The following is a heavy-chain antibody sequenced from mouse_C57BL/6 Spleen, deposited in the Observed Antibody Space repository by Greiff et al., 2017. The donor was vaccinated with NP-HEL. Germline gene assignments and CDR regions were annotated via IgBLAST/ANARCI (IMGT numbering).Heavy chain of an antibody. V-gene: IGHV5-6*01. CDR2: ISSGGSYT. J-gene: IGHJ4*01. Sequence: EVQGVESGGDLVKPGGSLKLSCAASGFTFSSYGMSWVRQTPDKRLEWVATISSGGSYTYYPDSVKGRFTISRDNAKNTLYLQMSSLKSEDTAMYYCARHDPYGSSYDYAMDYWGQGTSVTVSS. CDR1: GFTFSSYG. CDR3: ARHDPYGSSYDYAMDY. D-gene: IGHD1-1*01.